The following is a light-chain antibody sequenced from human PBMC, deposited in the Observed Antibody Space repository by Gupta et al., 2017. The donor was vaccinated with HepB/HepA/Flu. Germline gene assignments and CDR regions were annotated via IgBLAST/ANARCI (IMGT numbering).Light chain of an antibody. CDR3: QQEGSSPRT. V-gene: IGKV3-20*01. CDR1: QSVSSSY. CDR2: GAS. J-gene: IGKJ1*01. Sequence: EIVLTQSPATLSLSPGERATLSCRASQSVSSSYLAWYQQKPGQAPRLLIYGASSRATGIPDRFSGSGSGTDFTLTISRLEPEDFAVYYCQQEGSSPRTFGQGTKVEIK.